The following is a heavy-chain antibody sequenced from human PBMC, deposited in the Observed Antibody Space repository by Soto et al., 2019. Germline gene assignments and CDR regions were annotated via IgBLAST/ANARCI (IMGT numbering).Heavy chain of an antibody. CDR1: GYKFTSSW. Sequence: GESLKISCRTSGYKFTSSWIAWVRQMPGKGLEWMGIIFPSDSDTRYSPSFQGQVTVSADRSTSTVFLQWASLKASDTAVYFCARKDKSGYFNWFDPWGQGTLVTAPQ. CDR2: IFPSDSDT. D-gene: IGHD3-22*01. CDR3: ARKDKSGYFNWFDP. J-gene: IGHJ5*02. V-gene: IGHV5-51*01.